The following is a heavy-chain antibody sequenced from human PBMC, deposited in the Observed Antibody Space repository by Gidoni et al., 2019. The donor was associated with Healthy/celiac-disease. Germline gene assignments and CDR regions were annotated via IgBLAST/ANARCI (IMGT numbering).Heavy chain of an antibody. CDR2: INPSGGST. V-gene: IGHV1-46*01. CDR1: GYTFTSYY. Sequence: QVQLVQSGAEVKKPGASVKVSCKASGYTFTSYYLHWVRQAPGQGLEWMGIINPSGGSTSYAQKFQGRVTMTRDTSTSTVYMELSSLRSEDTAVYYCASVTRYYYYGMDVWGQGTTVTVSS. J-gene: IGHJ6*02. CDR3: ASVTRYYYYGMDV. D-gene: IGHD2-21*02.